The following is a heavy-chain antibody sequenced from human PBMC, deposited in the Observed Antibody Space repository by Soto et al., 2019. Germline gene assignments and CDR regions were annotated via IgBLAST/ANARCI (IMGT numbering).Heavy chain of an antibody. CDR3: AKDLQSYGDYDYYCYGMDV. J-gene: IGHJ6*02. D-gene: IGHD4-17*01. Sequence: QVQLVESGGGEVQPGRSLTISGAASGFTFSTYGMHGVRRTPAKGLEGGAVIPYDGTNKFYSDSVKGRFTISRDNFKNTLTLQMNSLRADDTAVYSCAKDLQSYGDYDYYCYGMDVWGLGTRVTVSS. CDR1: GFTFSTYG. CDR2: IPYDGTNK. V-gene: IGHV3-30*18.